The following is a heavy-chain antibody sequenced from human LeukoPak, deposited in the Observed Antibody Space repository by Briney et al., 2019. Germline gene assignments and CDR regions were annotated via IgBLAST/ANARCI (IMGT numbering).Heavy chain of an antibody. CDR2: IKSKTDGRTV. CDR1: GLTFSKAW. V-gene: IGHV3-15*01. Sequence: GGSLRLSCAAPGLTFSKAWMSWVRQAPGKGLAWVGRIKSKTDGRTVDYTAPVKGRFTISRDDSQNTLYLHMNSLKTEDTAVYYCTTTGNYGSGSYYRSDYYGMDVWGQGTTVTVSS. D-gene: IGHD3-10*01. J-gene: IGHJ6*02. CDR3: TTTGNYGSGSYYRSDYYGMDV.